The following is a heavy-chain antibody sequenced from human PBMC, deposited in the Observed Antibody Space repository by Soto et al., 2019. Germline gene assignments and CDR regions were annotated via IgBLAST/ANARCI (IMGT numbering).Heavy chain of an antibody. D-gene: IGHD5-18*01. V-gene: IGHV4-59*01. CDR2: IYGTGST. Sequence: QVQLQESGPGLVKPSETLSLTCTVSGGSISNYYWSWIRQPPGKGLEWIGYIYGTGSTNYNPSLKSRVTFSADTSKHQVSLKLRSVTAADTAVYYCARDHPHSYGIYYFDYWGQGTLVTVSS. CDR3: ARDHPHSYGIYYFDY. J-gene: IGHJ4*02. CDR1: GGSISNYY.